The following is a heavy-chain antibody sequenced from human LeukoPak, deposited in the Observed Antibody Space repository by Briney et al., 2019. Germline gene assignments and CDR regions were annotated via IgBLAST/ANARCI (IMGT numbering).Heavy chain of an antibody. CDR1: GGSISSYY. CDR2: IYYSGST. J-gene: IGHJ5*02. V-gene: IGHV4-59*08. CDR3: ARHGVNYDSRGHITHDWFDP. Sequence: PSETLSLTCTVSGGSISSYYWSWIRQPPGKGLEWIGYIYYSGSTNYNPSLKSRVTISVDTSKNQFSLKLSSVTAADTAVYYRARHGVNYDSRGHITHDWFDPWGQGTLVTVSS. D-gene: IGHD3-22*01.